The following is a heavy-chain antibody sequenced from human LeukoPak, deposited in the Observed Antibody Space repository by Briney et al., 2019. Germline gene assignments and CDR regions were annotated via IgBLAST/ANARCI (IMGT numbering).Heavy chain of an antibody. CDR2: IYYSGST. CDR3: ARASGWLQWCYFDY. V-gene: IGHV4-39*01. J-gene: IGHJ4*02. CDR1: GGSISSSSYY. Sequence: SETLSLTCTVSGGSISSSSYYWGWIRQPPGKGLEWIGSIYYSGSTYYNPSLKSRVTISVDTSKNQFSLKLSSVTAADTAVYYCARASGWLQWCYFDYWGQGTLVTASS. D-gene: IGHD5-24*01.